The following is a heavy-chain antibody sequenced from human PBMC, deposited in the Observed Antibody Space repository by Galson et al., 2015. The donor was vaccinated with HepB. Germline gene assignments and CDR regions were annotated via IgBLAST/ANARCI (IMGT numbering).Heavy chain of an antibody. CDR1: GFTFSSYA. V-gene: IGHV3-30*04. J-gene: IGHJ4*02. CDR3: ARNRNDILTGYYRY. Sequence: SLRLSCAASGFTFSSYAMHWVRQAPGKGLEWVAVISYDGSNKYYADSVKGRFTISRDNSKNTLYLQMNSLRAEDTAVYYCARNRNDILTGYYRYWGQGTLVTVSS. CDR2: ISYDGSNK. D-gene: IGHD3-9*01.